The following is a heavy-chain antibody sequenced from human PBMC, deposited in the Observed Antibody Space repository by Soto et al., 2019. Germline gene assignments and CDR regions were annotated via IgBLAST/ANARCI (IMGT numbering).Heavy chain of an antibody. V-gene: IGHV1-69*06. D-gene: IGHD3-3*02. CDR3: ERDQGIYGFDY. J-gene: IGHJ4*02. Sequence: SVEVSCKASGGTFSSYAISWVRQAPGQGLEWMGGIIPIFGTANYAQKFQGRVTITADKSTSTAYMELSSLRSEDTAVYYCERDQGIYGFDYWGQGTLVTVSS. CDR2: IIPIFGTA. CDR1: GGTFSSYA.